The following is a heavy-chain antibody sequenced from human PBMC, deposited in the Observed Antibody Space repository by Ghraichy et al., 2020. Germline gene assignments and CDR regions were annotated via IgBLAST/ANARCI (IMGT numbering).Heavy chain of an antibody. CDR1: GFTFSSYG. CDR3: ARDGESYYSVDDAFDI. D-gene: IGHD1-26*01. Sequence: GGSLRLSCAASGFTFSSYGMHWVRQAPGKGLEWVAVIWYDGSNKYYADSVKGRFTISRDNSKNTLYLQMNSLRAEDTAVYYCARDGESYYSVDDAFDIWCQGTMVTVSS. V-gene: IGHV3-33*01. J-gene: IGHJ3*02. CDR2: IWYDGSNK.